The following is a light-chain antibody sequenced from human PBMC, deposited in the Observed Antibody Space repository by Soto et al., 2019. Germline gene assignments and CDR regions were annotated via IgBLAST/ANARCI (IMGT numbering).Light chain of an antibody. Sequence: QSVLTQPRSVSGSPGQSVTISCTGTSSDIGGYKSVSWYQQHPGKAPKLMIYDVSKRPSGVPDRFSGSKSDNTASLTISGLQTEDEADYYCCSYAGSFTYVFGTGTKVTVL. V-gene: IGLV2-11*01. CDR2: DVS. CDR1: SSDIGGYKS. CDR3: CSYAGSFTYV. J-gene: IGLJ1*01.